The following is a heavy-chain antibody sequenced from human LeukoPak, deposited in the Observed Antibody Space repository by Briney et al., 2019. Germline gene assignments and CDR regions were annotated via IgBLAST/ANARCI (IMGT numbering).Heavy chain of an antibody. J-gene: IGHJ4*02. CDR2: ISSNNGYI. D-gene: IGHD6-6*01. CDR3: ARDLGTRKSIAFAD. V-gene: IGHV3-21*01. CDR1: GSSFSSYW. Sequence: PGGSLRLSSAASGSSFSSYWMNWVRQPPRKGLEWLTSISSNNGYIYYADSVKGRFTISRDNGENSLHLQMNSLRAEDAAVYYCARDLGTRKSIAFADWGQGTLVTVSS.